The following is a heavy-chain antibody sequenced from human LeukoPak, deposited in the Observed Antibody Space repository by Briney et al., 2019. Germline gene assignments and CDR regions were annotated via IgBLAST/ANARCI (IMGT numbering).Heavy chain of an antibody. J-gene: IGHJ3*02. Sequence: PGGSLRFSCAASGLVFRSYSMNWVGQAPGKGLEWVSSISSSSSYIFYADSVKGRFTISRDNAKKSLSLQMNSLRAEYTAVYYCTGERREDYYGSGNYLRAFDIWGQGTMVTVSS. V-gene: IGHV3-21*01. CDR2: ISSSSSYI. D-gene: IGHD3-10*01. CDR1: GLVFRSYS. CDR3: TGERREDYYGSGNYLRAFDI.